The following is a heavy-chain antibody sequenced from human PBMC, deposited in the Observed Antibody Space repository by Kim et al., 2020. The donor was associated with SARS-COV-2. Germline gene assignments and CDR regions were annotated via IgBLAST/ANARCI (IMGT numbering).Heavy chain of an antibody. CDR2: IYSGGST. D-gene: IGHD6-13*01. CDR1: GFTVSSNY. V-gene: IGHV3-53*01. Sequence: GGSLRLSCAASGFTVSSNYMSWVRQAPGKGLEWVSVIYSGGSTYYADSVKGRFTISRDNSKNTLYLQMNSLRAEDTAVYYCARDLAAATFLGYYGMDVWGQGTTVTVSS. J-gene: IGHJ6*02. CDR3: ARDLAAATFLGYYGMDV.